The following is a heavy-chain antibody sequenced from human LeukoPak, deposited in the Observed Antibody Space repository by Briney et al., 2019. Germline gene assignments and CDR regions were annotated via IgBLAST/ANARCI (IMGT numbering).Heavy chain of an antibody. CDR1: GFTFSSYW. CDR3: ARDPKNNYFDY. CDR2: INSDGSST. J-gene: IGHJ4*02. V-gene: IGHV3-74*01. Sequence: PGGSLRLSCAASGFTFSSYWMHCVRQAPGKGLVWVSRINSDGSSTSYADSVKGRFTISGDNAKNTLYLQMNSLRAEDTAVFYCARDPKNNYFDYWGQGTLVTVSS.